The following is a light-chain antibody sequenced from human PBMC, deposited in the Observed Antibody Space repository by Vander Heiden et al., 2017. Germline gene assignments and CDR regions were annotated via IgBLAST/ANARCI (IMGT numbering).Light chain of an antibody. V-gene: IGLV8-61*01. J-gene: IGLJ2*01. CDR2: STN. Sequence: QTVVTQEPSFSVSPGGTVTLTCGLSSGSVSTSYHPSWYQQTPGQAPRMLMYSTNTRSAGVPDRFSGSVLGNNAALTITGAQADDESDYYCVLYMGSGIAVFGGGTKLTVL. CDR3: VLYMGSGIAV. CDR1: SGSVSTSYH.